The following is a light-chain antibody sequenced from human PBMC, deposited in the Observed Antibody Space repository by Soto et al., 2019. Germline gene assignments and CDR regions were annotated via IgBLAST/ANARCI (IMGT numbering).Light chain of an antibody. V-gene: IGLV1-40*01. Sequence: QSVLTQAPSVSGAPGQRVTISCTGSSSNIGAGYDVHWYQRLPGTAPKLLIYRNNDRPSGVPDRFSGSKSGTSASLAITGLRAEDEADYYCQSYDSSLSGPVFGGGTQLTVL. CDR3: QSYDSSLSGPV. CDR2: RNN. J-gene: IGLJ2*01. CDR1: SSNIGAGYD.